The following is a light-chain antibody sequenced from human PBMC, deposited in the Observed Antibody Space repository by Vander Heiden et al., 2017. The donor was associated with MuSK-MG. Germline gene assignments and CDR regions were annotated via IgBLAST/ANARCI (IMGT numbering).Light chain of an antibody. CDR2: WAS. V-gene: IGKV4-1*01. CDR3: QQDYSMPYT. CDR1: QSIFFTSDNKNF. Sequence: DIVMTQSPDSLAVSLGERATINCKSSQSIFFTSDNKNFLAWYQQKPRQPPKVLIYWASTRESGVPDRFSGSGSGTDFTLTINSLQPEDVAVYYCQQDYSMPYTFGQGTKLEIK. J-gene: IGKJ2*01.